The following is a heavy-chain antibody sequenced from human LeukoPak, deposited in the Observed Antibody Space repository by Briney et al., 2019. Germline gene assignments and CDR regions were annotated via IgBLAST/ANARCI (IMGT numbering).Heavy chain of an antibody. CDR1: GGSISSGGYY. J-gene: IGHJ5*02. D-gene: IGHD2-2*01. V-gene: IGHV4-31*03. CDR3: ASAYCANSSCCARHWFDP. Sequence: KPSQTLSLTCTVSGGSISSGGYYWSWMRQHPGKGLEWIGYIYYSGNTYYNPSLKSRVTRSVDTSKIQFSLKLSSVAAADTAADYGASAYCANSSCCARHWFDPWGQGTLVTVSS. CDR2: IYYSGNT.